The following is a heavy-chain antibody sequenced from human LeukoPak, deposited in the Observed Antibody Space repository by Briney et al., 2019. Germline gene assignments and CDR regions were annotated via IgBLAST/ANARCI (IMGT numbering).Heavy chain of an antibody. CDR3: AREGYCSSTSCYFSLYYYYYMDV. D-gene: IGHD2-2*01. CDR2: IKQDGSEK. Sequence: GGSLRLSCAASGFTFSIYWMSWVRQAPGKGLEWVANIKQDGSEKYYVDSVKGRFTISRDNAKNSLYLQMNSLRAEDTAVYYCAREGYCSSTSCYFSLYYYYYMDVWGKGTTVTISS. J-gene: IGHJ6*03. CDR1: GFTFSIYW. V-gene: IGHV3-7*01.